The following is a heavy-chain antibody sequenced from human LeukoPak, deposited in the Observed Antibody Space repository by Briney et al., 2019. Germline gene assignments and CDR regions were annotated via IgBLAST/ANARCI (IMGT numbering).Heavy chain of an antibody. J-gene: IGHJ4*02. CDR1: GFTFSSYG. Sequence: GGSLRLSCAASGFTFSSYGISWVRQAPGKGLEWVSYISSSGSTIYYADSVKGRFTISRDNAKNSLYLQMNSLRAEDTAVYYCARVPGKGRWLQYFDYWGQGTLVTVSS. CDR3: ARVPGKGRWLQYFDY. D-gene: IGHD5-24*01. CDR2: ISSSGSTI. V-gene: IGHV3-48*04.